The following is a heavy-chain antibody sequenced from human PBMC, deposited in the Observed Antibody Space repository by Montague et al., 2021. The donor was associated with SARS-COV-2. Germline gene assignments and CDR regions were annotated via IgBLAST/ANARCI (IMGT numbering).Heavy chain of an antibody. CDR3: ARRITIYAFDI. Sequence: PALVKPTQTLTLTCTFSGFSLSTSGVGVGWIRQPPGKALEWLALIYWDDDKRYSPSLKGRLTITKDTSKNQVVLTMTNMDPVDTATYYCARRITIYAFDIWGQGTMVTVSS. CDR2: IYWDDDK. J-gene: IGHJ3*02. V-gene: IGHV2-5*02. CDR1: GFSLSTSGVG. D-gene: IGHD3-3*01.